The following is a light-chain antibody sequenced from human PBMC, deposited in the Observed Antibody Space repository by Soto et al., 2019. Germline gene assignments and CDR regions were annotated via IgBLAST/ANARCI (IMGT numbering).Light chain of an antibody. CDR3: QQLKSYPLS. J-gene: IGKJ4*01. CDR1: QDISSY. CDR2: AAS. Sequence: DIQLTQSPSFLSASVGDRVTITCRTSQDISSYLAGYQQKPGKAPHLLISAASTLQSGVPSRFSGSGSGTEFTLTISSLQPEDFATYYCQQLKSYPLSFGGGTKVEI. V-gene: IGKV1-9*01.